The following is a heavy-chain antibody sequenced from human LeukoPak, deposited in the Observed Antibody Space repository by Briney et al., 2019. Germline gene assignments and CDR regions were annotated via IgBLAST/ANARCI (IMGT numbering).Heavy chain of an antibody. CDR1: GFTFSSYE. Sequence: PGGSLRLSCAASGFTFSSYEMNWVRQAPGKGLEWVSYISSSGSTIYYADSVKGRFTISRDNAKNSLYLQMNSLRAEDTAVYYCARVPNRRRFDPWGQGTLVTVSS. CDR2: ISSSGSTI. CDR3: ARVPNRRRFDP. V-gene: IGHV3-48*03. J-gene: IGHJ5*02. D-gene: IGHD2-8*01.